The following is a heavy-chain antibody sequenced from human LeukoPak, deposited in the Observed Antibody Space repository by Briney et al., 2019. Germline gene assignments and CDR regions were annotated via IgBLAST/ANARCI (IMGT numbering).Heavy chain of an antibody. D-gene: IGHD3-10*01. V-gene: IGHV4-59*01. CDR1: GGSISSYY. Sequence: SETLSLTCTVSGGSISSYYWSWIRQPPGEGLEWIGNIYYGGTTNYKPSLKSRVTISVDTSKNQFSLKLTSVTAADTAVYYCAGDQGSRRFDFWGQGTLVTVSS. J-gene: IGHJ4*02. CDR2: IYYGGTT. CDR3: AGDQGSRRFDF.